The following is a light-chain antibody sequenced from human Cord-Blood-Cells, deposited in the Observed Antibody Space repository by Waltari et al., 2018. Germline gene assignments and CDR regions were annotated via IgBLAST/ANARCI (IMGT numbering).Light chain of an antibody. J-gene: IGKJ2*01. CDR3: QQYDNLPYT. CDR1: QDIRNY. Sequence: DIQMTQSPSSLSASVGDRVTITCQASQDIRNYLNWYQHKPGKAPKALIYDASNLETGVPSRFSGSGSGTDFTFTISSLQPEDIATYYCQQYDNLPYTFGQGTKLEIK. CDR2: DAS. V-gene: IGKV1-33*01.